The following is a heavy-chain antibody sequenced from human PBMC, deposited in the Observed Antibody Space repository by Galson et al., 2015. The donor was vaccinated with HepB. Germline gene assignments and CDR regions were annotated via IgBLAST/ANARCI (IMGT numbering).Heavy chain of an antibody. V-gene: IGHV3-33*01. Sequence: SLRLSCAASGSTFSNYGMHWVRQAPGKRLEWVALIWYDGRSKYYADSVTRRFTISRDNSRNTVYLQMNSLRAEDTAVYFCARGDIVMLVTGIRVDVFDIWGQGTMVTVSS. CDR3: ARGDIVMLVTGIRVDVFDI. J-gene: IGHJ3*02. CDR2: IWYDGRSK. D-gene: IGHD2-15*01. CDR1: GSTFSNYG.